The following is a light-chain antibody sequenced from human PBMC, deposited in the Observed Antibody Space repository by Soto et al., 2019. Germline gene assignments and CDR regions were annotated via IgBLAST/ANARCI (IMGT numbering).Light chain of an antibody. Sequence: EIVLTQSPGTLSLSPGERATLSCRASQSVASSFLAWYQQKPGQAPRLLIYAASSRATGIPDRFSGSGSGTDFTLTISRLDPEDFAVYYCQQYGSSPITFGQGTRLEIK. J-gene: IGKJ5*01. V-gene: IGKV3-20*01. CDR1: QSVASSF. CDR2: AAS. CDR3: QQYGSSPIT.